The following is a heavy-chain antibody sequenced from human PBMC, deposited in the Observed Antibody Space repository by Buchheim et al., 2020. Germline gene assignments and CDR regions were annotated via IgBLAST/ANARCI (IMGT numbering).Heavy chain of an antibody. CDR2: IYSGVTT. D-gene: IGHD1-26*01. CDR1: GFSVSTSY. CDR3: ARDVGRYYYYMDV. Sequence: EVYLVESGGGLIQPGGSLRLSCAASGFSVSTSYMSWVRQAPGTGLEWVSVIYSGVTTDYADSVKGRFTISRDNSKNTLYLQMNSLRVEDTAVYYCARDVGRYYYYMDVWGKGTT. V-gene: IGHV3-53*01. J-gene: IGHJ6*03.